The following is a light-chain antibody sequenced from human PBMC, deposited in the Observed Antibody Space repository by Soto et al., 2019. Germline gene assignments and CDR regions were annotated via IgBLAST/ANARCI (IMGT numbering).Light chain of an antibody. Sequence: QSALTQPASVSGSPGKSITISCTGSTSDIGGYNYVSWYQQHPGKAPKLLIYDVSYRPSGISDRFSVSKSGNTASLTISGLQPEDEADYYCSSYGASSTLFGGGTKLTVL. V-gene: IGLV2-14*03. CDR1: TSDIGGYNY. CDR2: DVS. J-gene: IGLJ2*01. CDR3: SSYGASSTL.